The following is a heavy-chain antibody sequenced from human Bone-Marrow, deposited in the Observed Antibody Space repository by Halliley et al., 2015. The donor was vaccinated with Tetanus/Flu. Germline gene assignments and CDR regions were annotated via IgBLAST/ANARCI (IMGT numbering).Heavy chain of an antibody. CDR2: ISKDGSNK. V-gene: IGHV3-30*18. D-gene: IGHD3-22*01. CDR3: AKDRGENYYDTLDY. CDR1: GFTFRSYG. J-gene: IGHJ4*02. Sequence: SLRLSCAASGFTFRSYGMHWVRQAPGKGLEWLAVISKDGSNKFYADSVKGRLTISRDNSKNTLDLQMNSLRAEDTAIYYCAKDRGENYYDTLDYWGQGTLFTVSS.